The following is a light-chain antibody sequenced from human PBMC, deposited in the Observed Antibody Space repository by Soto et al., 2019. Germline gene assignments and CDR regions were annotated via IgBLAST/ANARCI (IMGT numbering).Light chain of an antibody. CDR1: QTISSW. Sequence: DIQMTQSPFTLSGSVGDRVTLTCLASQTISSWLAWYQQKPGKAPKLLIYKASTLKSGVPSRFSGSGSGTEFTLTISSLQPDDFATYYCQQLNNYPSTFGGGTKVDI. CDR3: QQLNNYPST. CDR2: KAS. J-gene: IGKJ4*01. V-gene: IGKV1-5*03.